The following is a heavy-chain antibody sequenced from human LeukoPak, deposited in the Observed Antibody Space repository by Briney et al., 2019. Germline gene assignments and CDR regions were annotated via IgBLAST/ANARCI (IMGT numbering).Heavy chain of an antibody. V-gene: IGHV4-59*08. D-gene: IGHD6-19*01. CDR3: ARHAGSGWYLNYYYYYGMDV. CDR2: NYYSGST. CDR1: GGSISSYY. Sequence: SETLSLTCTVSGGSISSYYWSWLRQPPGKGLEWIGYNYYSGSTNYNPSLKSRVTISVDTSKNQFSLKLSSVTAADTAVYYCARHAGSGWYLNYYYYYGMDVWGQGTTVTVSS. J-gene: IGHJ6*02.